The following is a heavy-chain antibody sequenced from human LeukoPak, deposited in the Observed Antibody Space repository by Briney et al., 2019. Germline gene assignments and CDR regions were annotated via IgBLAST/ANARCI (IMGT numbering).Heavy chain of an antibody. V-gene: IGHV3-11*04. J-gene: IGHJ4*02. CDR2: IGSSGSTI. CDR1: GFTVSSNY. CDR3: ARRYVD. Sequence: GGSLRLSCTASGFTVSSNYMSWVRQAPGKGLDWVSYIGSSGSTIHYADSVKGRFTISRDNAKNSLYLQMNSLRAEDTAVYYCARRYVDWGQGTLVTVSS. D-gene: IGHD1-14*01.